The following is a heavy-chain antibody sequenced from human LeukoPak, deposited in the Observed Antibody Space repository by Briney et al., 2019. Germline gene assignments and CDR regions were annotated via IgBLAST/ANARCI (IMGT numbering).Heavy chain of an antibody. CDR3: VTGNPRYWYFDL. V-gene: IGHV4-38-2*02. CDR1: GYSISSGYY. CDR2: IYHSGST. Sequence: SETLSLTCTVSGYSISSGYYWGWIRQPPGKGLEWIGSIYHSGSTYYNPSLKSRVTISVDTSKNQFSLKLSSVTAADTAVYYCVTGNPRYWYFDLWGRGTLVTVSS. D-gene: IGHD7-27*01. J-gene: IGHJ2*01.